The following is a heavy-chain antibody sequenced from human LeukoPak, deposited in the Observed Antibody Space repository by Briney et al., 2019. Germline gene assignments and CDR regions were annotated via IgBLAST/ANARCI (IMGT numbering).Heavy chain of an antibody. CDR3: ASLYGSGILVMDV. CDR1: GYTFINYG. Sequence: GASVKVSCKASGYTFINYGISWVRQAPGQGLEWMGWISAYNGNTNYAQKLQGRVTMTTDTSTSTAYMELRSLRSDDTAVYYCASLYGSGILVMDVWGQGTTVTVSS. D-gene: IGHD3-10*01. CDR2: ISAYNGNT. V-gene: IGHV1-18*01. J-gene: IGHJ6*02.